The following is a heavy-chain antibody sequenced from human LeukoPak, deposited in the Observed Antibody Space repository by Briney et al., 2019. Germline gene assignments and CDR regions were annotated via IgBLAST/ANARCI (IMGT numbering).Heavy chain of an antibody. D-gene: IGHD6-19*01. Sequence: ASVKVSCKASGYTFTSYGISWVRQAPGQGLEWMGWISAYNGNTNYAQKFQGRVTMTTDTSTSTAYMELRTLRSDDTAVYYCARHFSGWSLFYWGQGTLVTVSS. CDR3: ARHFSGWSLFY. V-gene: IGHV1-18*01. CDR2: ISAYNGNT. CDR1: GYTFTSYG. J-gene: IGHJ4*02.